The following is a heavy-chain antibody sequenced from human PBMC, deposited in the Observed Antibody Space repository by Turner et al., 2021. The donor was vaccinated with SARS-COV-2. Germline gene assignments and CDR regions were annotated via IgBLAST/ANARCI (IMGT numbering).Heavy chain of an antibody. J-gene: IGHJ4*02. CDR3: ARDYGGNSNYFDY. CDR1: GGSISNYY. CDR2: IYYSGST. D-gene: IGHD4-17*01. V-gene: IGHV4-59*12. Sequence: QVQLQESGPGLVKPSETLSLTCNVSGGSISNYYWSWIRQPPGKGLEWIGYIYYSGSTYYNPSLKSRVTISVDTSKNQFSLKLSSVTAADTAVYYCARDYGGNSNYFDYWGQGTLVTVSS.